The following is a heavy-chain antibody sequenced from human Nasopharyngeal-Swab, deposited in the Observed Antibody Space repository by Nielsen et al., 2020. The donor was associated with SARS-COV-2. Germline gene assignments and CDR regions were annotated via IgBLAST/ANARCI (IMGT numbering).Heavy chain of an antibody. D-gene: IGHD1-20*01. CDR3: ARAGGLTGFIDY. V-gene: IGHV3-64*01. CDR1: GFTFSSYA. CDR2: ISSNGDST. J-gene: IGHJ4*02. Sequence: GESLKISCAASGFTFSSYAMHWVRQAPGKRLEYVSAISSNGDSTYYANSVKGRFTISRDNSKNTLYLQMGSLRAEDMAVYYCARAGGLTGFIDYWGQGTLVTVSS.